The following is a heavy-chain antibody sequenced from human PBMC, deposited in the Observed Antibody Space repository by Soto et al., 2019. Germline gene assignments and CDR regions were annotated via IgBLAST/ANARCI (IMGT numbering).Heavy chain of an antibody. V-gene: IGHV4-34*01. Sequence: TLSLTCAVHGGSFSGFYWTWIRQPPGKGLEWIGEINHSGSSNYNPPLKSRVTMSLDTSRNQFSLSLNSVTAADTAVYYCARMAGPWHFDLWGSGSMGTVPS. J-gene: IGHJ2*01. CDR1: GGSFSGFY. CDR2: INHSGSS. CDR3: ARMAGPWHFDL.